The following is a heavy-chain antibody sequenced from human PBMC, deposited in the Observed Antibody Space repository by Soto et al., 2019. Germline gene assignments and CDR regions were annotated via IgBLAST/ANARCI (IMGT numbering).Heavy chain of an antibody. D-gene: IGHD6-19*01. CDR1: GYTFSSYV. CDR2: ISGSGGST. CDR3: AIATSGYSSDLTAGEYFQH. Sequence: EVQVLESGGGLVQPGGSLRLSCAASGYTFSSYVMSWVRQAPGKGLEWVSVISGSGGSTYYADSVKGRFTISRDNSKNTLYLQMHSLGAEDTAVYYCAIATSGYSSDLTAGEYFQHWGQGTLVTVSS. V-gene: IGHV3-23*01. J-gene: IGHJ1*01.